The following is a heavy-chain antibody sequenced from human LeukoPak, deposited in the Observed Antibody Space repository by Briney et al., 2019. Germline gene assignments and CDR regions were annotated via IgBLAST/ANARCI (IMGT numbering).Heavy chain of an antibody. V-gene: IGHV1-8*01. CDR3: ARTGAVAGISGAEYFQR. Sequence: GASVKLSCKASGYTFTSYDINWVRQATGQGLEWMGWMNPNSGNTGYAQKFQGRVTMTRNTSISTAYMELSSLRSEDTAVYYCARTGAVAGISGAEYFQRWGQGTLVTVSS. CDR2: MNPNSGNT. CDR1: GYTFTSYD. J-gene: IGHJ1*01. D-gene: IGHD6-19*01.